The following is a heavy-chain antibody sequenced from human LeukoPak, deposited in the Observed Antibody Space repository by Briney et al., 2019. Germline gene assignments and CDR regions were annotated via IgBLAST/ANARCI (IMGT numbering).Heavy chain of an antibody. CDR1: GGSISSGGYS. CDR2: IYHSGST. V-gene: IGHV4-30-2*01. Sequence: SQTLSLTCAVSGGSISSGGYSWSWIRQPPGKGLEWIGYIYHSGSTYYNPSLKSRVTISVDRSKNQFSPKLNSVTAADTAVYSCARPPPQEHGDNGGSFTNWGRGPRFTVS. D-gene: IGHD4-17*01. J-gene: IGHJ4*02. CDR3: ARPPPQEHGDNGGSFTN.